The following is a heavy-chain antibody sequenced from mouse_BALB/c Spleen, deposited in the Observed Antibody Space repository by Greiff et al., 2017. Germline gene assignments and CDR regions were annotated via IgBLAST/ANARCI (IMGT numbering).Heavy chain of an antibody. V-gene: IGHV5-17*02. CDR2: ISSGSSTI. J-gene: IGHJ1*01. CDR3: ASQRGSSYWYFDV. D-gene: IGHD1-1*01. Sequence: EVMLVESGGGLVQPGGSRKLSCAASGFTFSSFGMHWVRQAPEKGLEWVAYISSGSSTIYYADTVKGRFTISRDNPKNTLFLQMTSLRSEDTAMYYCASQRGSSYWYFDVWGAGTTVTVSS. CDR1: GFTFSSFG.